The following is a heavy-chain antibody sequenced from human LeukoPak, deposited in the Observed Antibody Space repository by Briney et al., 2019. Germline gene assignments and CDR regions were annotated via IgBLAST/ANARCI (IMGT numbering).Heavy chain of an antibody. Sequence: GGSLRLSCAASGFTFSSYWMSWVRQAPGKGLEWVANIKQDGSEKYYVDSVKGRFTISRDNAKNSLYLQMNSLRAEDTAVYYCAREGYCSGGSCYSGYFDYWGQGTLATVSS. J-gene: IGHJ4*02. V-gene: IGHV3-7*01. CDR2: IKQDGSEK. CDR3: AREGYCSGGSCYSGYFDY. D-gene: IGHD2-15*01. CDR1: GFTFSSYW.